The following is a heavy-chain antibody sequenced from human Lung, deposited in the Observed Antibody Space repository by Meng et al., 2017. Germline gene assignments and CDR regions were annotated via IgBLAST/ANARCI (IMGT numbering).Heavy chain of an antibody. J-gene: IGHJ5*02. D-gene: IGHD5-18*01. CDR2: ISSTGDST. CDR3: AKEAAMAS. V-gene: IGHV3-23*01. Sequence: EVELMGSGGGLVQPGGSLVLSCAASGFTFTAFSMTWVRQAPGKGLEWVSTISSTGDSTFYPDSVKGRFIVSRDNSKNTLYLQMNSLRAEDTAIYYCAKEAAMASWGQGTLVTVSS. CDR1: GFTFTAFS.